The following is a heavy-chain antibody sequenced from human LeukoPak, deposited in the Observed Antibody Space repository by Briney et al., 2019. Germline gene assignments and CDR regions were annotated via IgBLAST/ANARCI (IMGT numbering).Heavy chain of an antibody. D-gene: IGHD6-13*01. V-gene: IGHV3-23*01. CDR3: AKDLAAAAGFL. CDR2: ISGSGGST. J-gene: IGHJ4*02. Sequence: GGSLRLSCAASGFSISSYAMSWVRQAPGKGLEWVSAISGSGGSTYYAVASKDRFTSSRDNSKNTRYLQMNSLRADDTAVDDWAKDLAAAAGFLWGQGTLVTVSS. CDR1: GFSISSYA.